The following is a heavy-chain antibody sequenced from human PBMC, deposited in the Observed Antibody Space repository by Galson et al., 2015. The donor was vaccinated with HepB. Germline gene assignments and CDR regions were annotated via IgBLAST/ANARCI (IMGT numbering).Heavy chain of an antibody. CDR3: ATTLNPPYYCSSTSCRAADY. J-gene: IGHJ4*02. D-gene: IGHD2-2*01. CDR1: GFTFSSYA. Sequence: SLRLSCAASGFTFSSYAMSWVRQAPGKGLEWVSAISGSGGSTYYADSVKGRFTISRDNSKNTLYLQMNSLRAEDTAVYYCATTLNPPYYCSSTSCRAADYWGQGTLVTVSS. V-gene: IGHV3-23*01. CDR2: ISGSGGST.